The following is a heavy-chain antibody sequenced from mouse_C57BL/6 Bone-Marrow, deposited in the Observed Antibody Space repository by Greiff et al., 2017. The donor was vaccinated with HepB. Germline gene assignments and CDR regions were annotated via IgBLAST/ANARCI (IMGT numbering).Heavy chain of an antibody. CDR3: ARSGDGYTGFAY. V-gene: IGHV1-22*01. CDR2: INPNNGGT. D-gene: IGHD2-3*01. Sequence: LQQSGPELVTPGASVKMSCKASGYTFTDYNMHWVKQSHGKSLEWIGYINPNNGGTSYNQKFKGKATLTVNKSSSTAYMELRSLTSEDSAVYYCARSGDGYTGFAYWGQGTLVTVSA. CDR1: GYTFTDYN. J-gene: IGHJ3*01.